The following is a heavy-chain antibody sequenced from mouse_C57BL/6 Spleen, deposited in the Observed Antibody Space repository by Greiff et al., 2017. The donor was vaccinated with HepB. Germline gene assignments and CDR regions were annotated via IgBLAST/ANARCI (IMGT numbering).Heavy chain of an antibody. CDR3: AREVRSVYAMDY. CDR2: IDPSDSET. D-gene: IGHD1-1*01. Sequence: QVQLQQPGAELVRPGSSVKLSCKASGYTFTSYWMHWVKQRPIQGLEWIGNIDPSDSETHYNQKFKDKATLTVDKSSSTAYMQLSSLTSEDSAVYYCAREVRSVYAMDYWGQGTSVTVSS. J-gene: IGHJ4*01. V-gene: IGHV1-52*01. CDR1: GYTFTSYW.